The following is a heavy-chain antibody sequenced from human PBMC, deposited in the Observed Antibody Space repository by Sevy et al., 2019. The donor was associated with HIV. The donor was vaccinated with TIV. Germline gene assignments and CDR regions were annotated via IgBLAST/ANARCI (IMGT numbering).Heavy chain of an antibody. Sequence: ASVKVSCKVSGYSLTDLSMHWVRQAPGIGLEWMGRFDPEDGETIYAQKFQGRVTMTEDTSRDTAYMELSSLRSEDTAMYYCATTREYSSDNSGYIAYWGQGTLVTVSS. CDR2: FDPEDGET. V-gene: IGHV1-24*01. J-gene: IGHJ4*02. D-gene: IGHD3-22*01. CDR1: GYSLTDLS. CDR3: ATTREYSSDNSGYIAY.